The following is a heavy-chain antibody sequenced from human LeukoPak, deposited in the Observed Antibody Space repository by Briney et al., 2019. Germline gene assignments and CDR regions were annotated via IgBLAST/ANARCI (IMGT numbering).Heavy chain of an antibody. Sequence: GRSLRLSCAASGFTFSSYGMHWVRQAPGKGLEWVAVISYDGSNKYYADSVKGRFTISRDNSKNTLYLQMNSLRAEDTAVYYCATTGNIAHDYWGQGTLVTVSS. CDR1: GFTFSSYG. CDR3: ATTGNIAHDY. CDR2: ISYDGSNK. V-gene: IGHV3-30*03. D-gene: IGHD6-13*01. J-gene: IGHJ4*02.